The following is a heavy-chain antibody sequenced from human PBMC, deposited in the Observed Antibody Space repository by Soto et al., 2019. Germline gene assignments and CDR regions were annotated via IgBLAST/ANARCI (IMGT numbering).Heavy chain of an antibody. J-gene: IGHJ4*02. CDR3: ARDAPLQLRYFVY. CDR2: INPSGVGR. Sequence: ASVKVSCKASGYTFTSYYMHWVLQAPGQGLEWMGIINPSGVGRSYAQKFQGRVTMTSDTSTSTVYMELSSLRSEDTAVYYCARDAPLQLRYFVYWGQGTLVTAPQ. CDR1: GYTFTSYY. V-gene: IGHV1-46*01. D-gene: IGHD3-9*01.